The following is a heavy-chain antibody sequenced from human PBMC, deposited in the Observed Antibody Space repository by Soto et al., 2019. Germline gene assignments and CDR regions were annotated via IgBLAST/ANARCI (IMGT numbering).Heavy chain of an antibody. CDR3: ARESGSSWYFGMDV. Sequence: QVQLVESGGGVVQPGRSLRLSCAASGFTFSNYAMHWVRQAPGKGLEWVAVISHDGFNKYYADSVKGRFTISRDSSKNTLYLQMNSLRVEDTAMYSCARESGSSWYFGMDVWGQGTKVTVSS. V-gene: IGHV3-30-3*01. CDR2: ISHDGFNK. CDR1: GFTFSNYA. J-gene: IGHJ6*02. D-gene: IGHD6-13*01.